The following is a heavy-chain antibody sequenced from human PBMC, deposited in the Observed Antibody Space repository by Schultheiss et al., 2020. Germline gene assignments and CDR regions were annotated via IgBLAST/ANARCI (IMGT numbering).Heavy chain of an antibody. CDR3: ARDLQPTVTTSGDAFDI. D-gene: IGHD4-17*01. J-gene: IGHJ3*02. CDR2: IYYSGST. V-gene: IGHV4-31*03. CDR1: GGSISSGAYY. Sequence: SETLSLTCTVSGGSISSGAYYWSWIRQHPGKGLEWIGYIYYSGSTYYNPSLKSRVTISVDTSKNQFSLKLSSVTAADTAVYYCARDLQPTVTTSGDAFDIWGQGTMVNVSS.